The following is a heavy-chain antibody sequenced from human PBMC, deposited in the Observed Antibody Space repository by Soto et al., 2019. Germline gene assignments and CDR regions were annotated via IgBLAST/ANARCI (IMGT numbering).Heavy chain of an antibody. J-gene: IGHJ4*02. CDR1: GFTLKSSA. V-gene: IGHV1-58*01. Sequence: ASVKVSCKASGFTLKSSAVQWVRQARGQRLEWIGWIVAGSGNTHFAQRFQERVTITRDMSTSTAYLELSSLRSEDTAVYYCATDPYYYDSSNYYSFDHWGQGTQVTVSS. CDR3: ATDPYYYDSSNYYSFDH. CDR2: IVAGSGNT. D-gene: IGHD3-22*01.